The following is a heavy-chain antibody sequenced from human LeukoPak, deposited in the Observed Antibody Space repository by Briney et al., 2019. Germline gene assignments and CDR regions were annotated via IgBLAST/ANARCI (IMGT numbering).Heavy chain of an antibody. CDR2: INPNSGGT. V-gene: IGHV1-2*02. CDR1: GYTFTGCY. D-gene: IGHD4-11*01. Sequence: ASVKVSCKASGYTFTGCYMHWVRQAPGQGLEWMGWINPNSGGTNYAQKFQGRVTMTRDTSISTAYVELSRLRSDDTAAYYCARDRGEDYSNYVDYWGQGTLVTVSS. J-gene: IGHJ4*02. CDR3: ARDRGEDYSNYVDY.